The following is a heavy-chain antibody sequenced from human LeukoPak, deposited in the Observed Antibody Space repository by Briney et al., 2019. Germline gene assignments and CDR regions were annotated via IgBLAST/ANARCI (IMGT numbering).Heavy chain of an antibody. V-gene: IGHV3-7*01. D-gene: IGHD2-21*01. CDR2: IKQDGSEK. J-gene: IGHJ4*02. CDR1: GFTVSGYW. Sequence: GGSLRLSCAASGFTVSGYWLGGVRQAQGKGLEWVANIKQDGSEKYYVDSVKGRFTISRDNAKNSLYLQMNSLRAEDTAVYYCAREGIPDLDYWGQGTLVTVSS. CDR3: AREGIPDLDY.